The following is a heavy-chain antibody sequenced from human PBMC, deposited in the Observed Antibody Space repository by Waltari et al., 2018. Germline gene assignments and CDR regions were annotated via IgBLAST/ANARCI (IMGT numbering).Heavy chain of an antibody. J-gene: IGHJ4*02. V-gene: IGHV3-23*01. CDR1: GFTFRSDA. D-gene: IGHD2-15*01. Sequence: EVQLLESGGGLVQPGGSLRLSCAASGFTFRSDAMSWVRQAPGEGLELVSAISGSGGSTYYAYSVKGRFTISRDNSKNTLYLQMNSLRAEDTAVYYCAKDQAAGRLVGMTDYWGQGTLVTVSS. CDR3: AKDQAAGRLVGMTDY. CDR2: ISGSGGST.